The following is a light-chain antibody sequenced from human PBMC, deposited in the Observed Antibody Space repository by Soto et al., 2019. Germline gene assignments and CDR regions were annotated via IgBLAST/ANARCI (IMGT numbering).Light chain of an antibody. J-gene: IGKJ4*01. CDR3: QQYD. Sequence: EIVLTQSPATLSLSPGERATLSCRASQSVSHYLAWYQQKPGQAPRLLIYDASSRATGIAARFSGSGSGTDFTLTISSLEPEDFAVYYCQQYDFGGGTKVEMK. V-gene: IGKV3-11*01. CDR1: QSVSHY. CDR2: DAS.